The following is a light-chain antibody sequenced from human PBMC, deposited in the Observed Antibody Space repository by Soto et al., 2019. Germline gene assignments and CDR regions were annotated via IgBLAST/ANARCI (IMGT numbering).Light chain of an antibody. J-gene: IGKJ1*01. V-gene: IGKV1-39*01. CDR1: QSINRF. CDR2: GAS. CDR3: RQSYSSPQT. Sequence: DIQMTQSPSSLSASVGDRVSITCRAGQSINRFLNWYQQKPGKAPKLLIYGASSLQSGVPSRFSGSGSGTDFTLTISSLKPEDFATYYCRQSYSSPQTFGQGTKVETK.